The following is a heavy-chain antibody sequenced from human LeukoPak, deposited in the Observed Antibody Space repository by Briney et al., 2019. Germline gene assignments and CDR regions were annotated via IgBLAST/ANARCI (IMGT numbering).Heavy chain of an antibody. CDR3: ESSIGTTTDDAFDI. CDR2: IYPVESDT. D-gene: IGHD1-1*01. J-gene: IGHJ3*02. Sequence: GESLKFSCKGSGYSFTSYWIGWVRQMPGKGLEWMGIIYPVESDTRYRPSFQGQVTISADKSISTSYLQWSSLKASDTAMYYCESSIGTTTDDAFDIWGQGTMVTVSS. V-gene: IGHV5-51*01. CDR1: GYSFTSYW.